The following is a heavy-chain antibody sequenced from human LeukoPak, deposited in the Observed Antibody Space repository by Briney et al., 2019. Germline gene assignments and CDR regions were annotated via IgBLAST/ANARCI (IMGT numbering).Heavy chain of an antibody. CDR1: GYAFTSYG. V-gene: IGHV1-18*01. J-gene: IGHJ4*02. CDR2: ISAYNGNT. D-gene: IGHD4-17*01. Sequence: ASVKVSCKASGYAFTSYGISWVRQAPGQGLEWMGWISAYNGNTNYAQKLQGRVTMTTDTSTSTAYMELRSLRSDDTAVYYCAREDLYGDAFDYWGQGTLVTVSS. CDR3: AREDLYGDAFDY.